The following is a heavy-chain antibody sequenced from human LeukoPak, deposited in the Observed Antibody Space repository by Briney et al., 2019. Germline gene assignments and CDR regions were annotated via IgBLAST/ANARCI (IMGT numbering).Heavy chain of an antibody. Sequence: PSETLSLTCTVSGGSISSSSYYWSWIRQPAGKGLEWIGRIYTSGSTNYNPSLKSRVTMSVDTPKNQFSLKLSSVTAADTAVYYCANTTIRLGYWGQGTLVTVSS. CDR1: GGSISSSSYY. V-gene: IGHV4-61*02. J-gene: IGHJ4*02. CDR3: ANTTIRLGY. D-gene: IGHD5-12*01. CDR2: IYTSGST.